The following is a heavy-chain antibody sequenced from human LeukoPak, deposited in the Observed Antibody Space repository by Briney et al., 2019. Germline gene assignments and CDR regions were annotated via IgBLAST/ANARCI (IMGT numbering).Heavy chain of an antibody. J-gene: IGHJ4*02. CDR1: VSSGLTRW. Sequence: GGSLRLSCVASVSSGLTRWMNWVRQAPGKGLEWVSGISATGGNTYYADSVKGRFTISRDNSKNTLYLQMNSLRAEDTAVYYCAKDLGHCGGDCYSGSDYWGQGTLVTVSS. V-gene: IGHV3-23*01. CDR2: ISATGGNT. D-gene: IGHD2-21*02. CDR3: AKDLGHCGGDCYSGSDY.